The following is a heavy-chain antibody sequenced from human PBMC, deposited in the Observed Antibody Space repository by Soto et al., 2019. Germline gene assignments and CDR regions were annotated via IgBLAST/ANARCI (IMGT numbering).Heavy chain of an antibody. CDR3: ATDLIGGWLHPPSFDY. Sequence: ASVKVSCKVSGYTLTELSMHWVRQAPGKGLEWMGGFDPEDGETIYAQKFQGRVTMTEDTSTDTAYMELSSLRSEDTAVYYCATDLIGGWLHPPSFDYWGQGTLVTVS. J-gene: IGHJ4*02. V-gene: IGHV1-24*01. D-gene: IGHD5-12*01. CDR2: FDPEDGET. CDR1: GYTLTELS.